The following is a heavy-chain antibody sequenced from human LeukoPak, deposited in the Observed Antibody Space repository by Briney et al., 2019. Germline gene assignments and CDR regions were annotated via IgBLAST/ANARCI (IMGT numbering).Heavy chain of an antibody. J-gene: IGHJ1*01. Sequence: SQTLSLTCTVSGGSISSGGSYWSWIRQQPGKGLEWIGYISYSGNTYNNPSLKSRISISVDTSKNQFSLKLSSVTAADTAVYYCATVDHNMVRGVQEWGQGTLVTVSS. CDR3: ATVDHNMVRGVQE. V-gene: IGHV4-31*03. D-gene: IGHD3-10*01. CDR1: GGSISSGGSY. CDR2: ISYSGNT.